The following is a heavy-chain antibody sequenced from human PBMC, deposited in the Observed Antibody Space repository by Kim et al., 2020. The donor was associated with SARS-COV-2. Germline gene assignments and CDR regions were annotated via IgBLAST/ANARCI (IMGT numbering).Heavy chain of an antibody. Sequence: GGSLRLSCAASGFTFSSHWMHWVRQAPGKGLVWVSRINSDGTTTSYGDSVKGRFTISRDNAKNTLYLQMNSLTAEETAVYYCARRQFTSGWYYVDYWGQGTLVTVSS. CDR2: INSDGTTT. J-gene: IGHJ4*02. CDR1: GFTFSSHW. V-gene: IGHV3-74*01. CDR3: ARRQFTSGWYYVDY. D-gene: IGHD6-19*01.